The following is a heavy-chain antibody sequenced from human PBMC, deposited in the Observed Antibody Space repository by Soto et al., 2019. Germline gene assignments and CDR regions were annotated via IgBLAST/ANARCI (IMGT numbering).Heavy chain of an antibody. CDR1: GGSISSGYYY. V-gene: IGHV4-39*01. CDR3: ARPKFGTASAGYDL. J-gene: IGHJ5*02. CDR2: IHYSGST. D-gene: IGHD6-25*01. Sequence: PSETPSLTCTVSGGSISSGYYYWGWIRQPPGKGLEWIGSIHYSGSTYYSPSLKSRVTISVDTSKNQFSLELSSVTAADTAVYFCARPKFGTASAGYDLWGQGTLVTVSS.